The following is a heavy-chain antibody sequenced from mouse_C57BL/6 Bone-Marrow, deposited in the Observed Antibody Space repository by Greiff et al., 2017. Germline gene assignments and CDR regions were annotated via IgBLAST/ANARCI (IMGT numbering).Heavy chain of an antibody. J-gene: IGHJ3*01. CDR1: GFTFSSYA. Sequence: EVKLVESGGGLVKPGGSLKLSCAASGFTFSSYAMSWVRQTPEKRLEWVATISDGGSYTYYPDNVKGRFTISRDNAKNNLYLQMSHLKSEDTAMYYCAIYDYDVRFAYWGQGTLVTVSA. D-gene: IGHD2-4*01. CDR2: ISDGGSYT. CDR3: AIYDYDVRFAY. V-gene: IGHV5-4*03.